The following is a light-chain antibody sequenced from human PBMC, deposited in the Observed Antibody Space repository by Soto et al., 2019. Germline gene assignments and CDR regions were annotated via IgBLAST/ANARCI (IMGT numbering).Light chain of an antibody. J-gene: IGKJ5*01. Sequence: EIVLTQSPATLSLSPGERATLSCRASQTFSSHLAWYQQKPGQAPRLLIYDASKSATGIPARFSGRGSGTDFTLTIRSLEPEDFAVYYCQQRSNWPPVITFGQGTRLEIK. CDR3: QQRSNWPPVIT. V-gene: IGKV3-11*01. CDR1: QTFSSH. CDR2: DAS.